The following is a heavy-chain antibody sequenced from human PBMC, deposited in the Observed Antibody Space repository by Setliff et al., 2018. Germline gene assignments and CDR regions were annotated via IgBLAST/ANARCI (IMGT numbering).Heavy chain of an antibody. CDR2: IYPDDSDT. J-gene: IGHJ4*02. CDR1: GYSFTDYW. V-gene: IGHV5-51*01. CDR3: ARFKSHDYDSTKRYFDC. D-gene: IGHD3-22*01. Sequence: GASLKISCKGSGYSFTDYWIAWVRQVPGKGLGWMGIIYPDDSDTRYGPSIQGQVTISADKSINTAYLQLSSLKASDTAIYYCARFKSHDYDSTKRYFDCWGQGTLVTVSS.